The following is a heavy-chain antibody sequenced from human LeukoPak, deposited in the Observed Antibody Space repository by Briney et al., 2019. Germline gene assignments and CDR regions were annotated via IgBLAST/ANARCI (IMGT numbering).Heavy chain of an antibody. J-gene: IGHJ4*02. Sequence: GGSLRLSCAASGFTFSSYGMPWVRQAPGKGLEWVAVISYDGSNKYYADSVKGRFTISRDNSKNTLYLQMNSLRAEDTAVYYCAKLGVVPADFDYWGQGTLVTVSS. CDR3: AKLGVVPADFDY. CDR2: ISYDGSNK. D-gene: IGHD2-2*01. CDR1: GFTFSSYG. V-gene: IGHV3-30*18.